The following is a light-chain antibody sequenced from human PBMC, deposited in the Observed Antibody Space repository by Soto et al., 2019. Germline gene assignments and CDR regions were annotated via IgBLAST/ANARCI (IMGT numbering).Light chain of an antibody. CDR1: QSVSSRY. J-gene: IGKJ2*01. Sequence: EIVLTQSPGTLSLSPGERATLSCRASQSVSSRYLARYQQKPGEAPRLLIFGASNRATGIPDRFSGSGSGKDFTLTIRRLEPEDFAVYSCQKYGSSPYTFGQGTKLDIK. CDR3: QKYGSSPYT. V-gene: IGKV3-20*01. CDR2: GAS.